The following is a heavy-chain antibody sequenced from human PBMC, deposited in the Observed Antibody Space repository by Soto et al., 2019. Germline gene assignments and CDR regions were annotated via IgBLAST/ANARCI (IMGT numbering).Heavy chain of an antibody. CDR3: ARLTGTTLSATPFDY. CDR2: IYPGDSDT. J-gene: IGHJ4*02. CDR1: GYSFTSYW. D-gene: IGHD1-7*01. Sequence: EVQLVQSGAEVKKPGESLKISCKGSGYSFTSYWIGWVRQMPGKGLEWMGIIYPGDSDTIYSPSFQGQVTISADKSISTVYLQWSSLKASDTAMYYCARLTGTTLSATPFDYWGQGTLVTVSS. V-gene: IGHV5-51*03.